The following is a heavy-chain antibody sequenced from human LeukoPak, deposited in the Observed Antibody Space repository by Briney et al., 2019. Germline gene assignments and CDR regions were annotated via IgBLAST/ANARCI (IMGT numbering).Heavy chain of an antibody. Sequence: PGGSLRLSCTASAFTLGDYAMSWVRQAPGQGLEWVGLIRNKAYVGTTAYAASVKGRFRISRDDSNSIAYLQMNSLKTDDTAVYYCARGWYNWNDNVPQAYNMDVWGQGTTVTVSS. CDR3: ARGWYNWNDNVPQAYNMDV. CDR2: IRNKAYVGTT. CDR1: AFTLGDYA. J-gene: IGHJ6*02. D-gene: IGHD1-20*01. V-gene: IGHV3-49*04.